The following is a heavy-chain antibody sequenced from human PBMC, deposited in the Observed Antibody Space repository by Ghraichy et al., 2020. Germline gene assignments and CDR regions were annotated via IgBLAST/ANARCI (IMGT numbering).Heavy chain of an antibody. V-gene: IGHV4-34*01. CDR3: AREPYGDYDLFAFDI. D-gene: IGHD4-17*01. Sequence: SETLSLTCAVYGGSFSGYYWSWIRQPPGKGLEWIGEINHNGSTNYNPSLKGRVTISVDTSKNQSSLKLSSVTAADTAVYYCAREPYGDYDLFAFDIWGQGTMVTVSS. J-gene: IGHJ3*02. CDR2: INHNGST. CDR1: GGSFSGYY.